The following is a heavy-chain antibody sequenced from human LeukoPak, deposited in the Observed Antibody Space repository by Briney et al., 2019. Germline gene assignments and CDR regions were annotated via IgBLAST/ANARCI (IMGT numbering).Heavy chain of an antibody. CDR1: GFTFSDDY. Sequence: GGSLRLSCEASGFTFSDDYMSWIRQAPGKGLEWVSYISGSGSTMYYADSVAGRFTISRDNTKNSLYLQMNSLGAEDTAVYYCARQHRYCSPATCSFKHFDYWGQGTLVTVSS. CDR3: ARQHRYCSPATCSFKHFDY. D-gene: IGHD3-16*02. CDR2: ISGSGSTM. J-gene: IGHJ4*02. V-gene: IGHV3-11*04.